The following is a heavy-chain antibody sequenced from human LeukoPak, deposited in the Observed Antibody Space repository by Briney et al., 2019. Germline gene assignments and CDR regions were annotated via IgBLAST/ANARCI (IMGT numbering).Heavy chain of an antibody. Sequence: GGSLRLSCAASGFTFSSYSMNWVRQAPGKGLEWVSSISSSSYIYYADSVKGRFTISRDNAKNSLYLQMNSLRAEDTAVYYCARVPDYDSSGYLFFDIWGQGTMVTVSS. CDR3: ARVPDYDSSGYLFFDI. V-gene: IGHV3-21*01. J-gene: IGHJ3*02. D-gene: IGHD3-22*01. CDR2: ISSSSYI. CDR1: GFTFSSYS.